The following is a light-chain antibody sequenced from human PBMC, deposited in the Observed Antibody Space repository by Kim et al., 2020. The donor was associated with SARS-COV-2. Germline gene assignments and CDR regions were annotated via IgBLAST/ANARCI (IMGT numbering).Light chain of an antibody. CDR2: QDS. V-gene: IGLV3-1*01. CDR3: QAWDFSTRV. Sequence: SYELTQPPSVSVSPGQTASITCSGDKLGDKYACWYQQKPGQSPVLVIYQDSKRPSGIPERFSGSNSGNTATLTISGTQAMDEADYYCQAWDFSTRVFGGGTKLTVL. J-gene: IGLJ3*02. CDR1: KLGDKY.